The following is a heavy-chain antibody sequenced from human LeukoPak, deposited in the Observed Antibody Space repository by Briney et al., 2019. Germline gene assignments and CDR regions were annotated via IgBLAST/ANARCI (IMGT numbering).Heavy chain of an antibody. CDR2: INHSGST. J-gene: IGHJ4*02. D-gene: IGHD3-22*01. Sequence: SETLSLTCAVYGGSFSGYYWSWIRQPPGKGLEWIGEINHSGSTNYNPSLKSRVTISVDTSNNQFSLKLSSVTAADTAVYYCARLRGSSGYYPGGSDYWGQGTLVTVSS. CDR1: GGSFSGYY. CDR3: ARLRGSSGYYPGGSDY. V-gene: IGHV4-34*01.